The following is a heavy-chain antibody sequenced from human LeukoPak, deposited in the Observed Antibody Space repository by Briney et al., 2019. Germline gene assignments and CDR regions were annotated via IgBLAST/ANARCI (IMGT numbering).Heavy chain of an antibody. Sequence: SETLSLTCTVSGGSISSYYWSWIRQPAGKGLEWIGRIYTSGSTNYNPSLKSRVTMSVDTSKNQFSLKLSSVTAADTAVYYCARDRNSYGLFYFDYWGQGTLVTVSS. J-gene: IGHJ4*02. V-gene: IGHV4-4*07. D-gene: IGHD5-18*01. CDR2: IYTSGST. CDR3: ARDRNSYGLFYFDY. CDR1: GGSISSYY.